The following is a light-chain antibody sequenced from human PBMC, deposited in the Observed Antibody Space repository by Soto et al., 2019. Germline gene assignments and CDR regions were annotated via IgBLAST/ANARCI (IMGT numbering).Light chain of an antibody. CDR2: APS. CDR3: QEYGSSPIT. V-gene: IGKV3-20*01. Sequence: EIVLKQSPCTLSLSPGERATLSCRASQSVSSIYLAGYKQKPGQPPSLLIYAPSSRATAIPDRVSGSGSGTDFSLTISRLEPEDFAVYYCQEYGSSPITFGQGTRLDSK. CDR1: QSVSSIY. J-gene: IGKJ5*01.